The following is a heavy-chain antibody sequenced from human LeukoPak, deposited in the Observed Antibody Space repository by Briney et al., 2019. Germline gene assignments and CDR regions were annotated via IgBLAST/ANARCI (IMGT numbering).Heavy chain of an antibody. D-gene: IGHD5-18*01. V-gene: IGHV3-7*01. J-gene: IGHJ5*02. Sequence: GGSLRLSCAASGFNFSDYYMSWIRQAPGKGLEWVANIKQDGSEKYYVDSVKGRFTISRDNAKNSLYLQMNSLRAEDTAVYYCARPQRIQAWSPLVPNWFDPWGQGTLVTVSS. CDR3: ARPQRIQAWSPLVPNWFDP. CDR2: IKQDGSEK. CDR1: GFNFSDYY.